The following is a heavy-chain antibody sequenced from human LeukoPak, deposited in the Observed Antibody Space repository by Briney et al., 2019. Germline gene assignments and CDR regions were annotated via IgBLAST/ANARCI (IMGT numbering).Heavy chain of an antibody. V-gene: IGHV4-59*01. J-gene: IGHJ3*02. D-gene: IGHD3-22*01. Sequence: PSATLSLTCTVSGGSISTYYWNWIRQPTGKGLEWIGDIYYSGSTHYNPSLTGRVTISVDTSKNQFSLKLSSVTAADTAVYYCAREYNYYDSSGWDAFEIWGQGTMVTVSS. CDR2: IYYSGST. CDR3: AREYNYYDSSGWDAFEI. CDR1: GGSISTYY.